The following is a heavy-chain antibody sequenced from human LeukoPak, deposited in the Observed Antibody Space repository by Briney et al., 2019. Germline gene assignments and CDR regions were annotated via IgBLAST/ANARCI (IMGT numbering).Heavy chain of an antibody. D-gene: IGHD6-19*01. V-gene: IGHV1-69*13. J-gene: IGHJ4*02. CDR3: AREQGIAVAGPFDY. CDR2: IIPIFGIA. Sequence: GASVKVSCKASGGTFSSYAISWVRQAPGQGLEWMGGIIPIFGIANYAQKFQGRVTITADESTSTAYMELSSLRSEDTAVYYCAREQGIAVAGPFDYWGQGTLVTVCS. CDR1: GGTFSSYA.